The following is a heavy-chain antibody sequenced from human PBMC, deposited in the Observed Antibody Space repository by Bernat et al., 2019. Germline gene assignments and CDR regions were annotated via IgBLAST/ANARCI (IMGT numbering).Heavy chain of an antibody. CDR2: IFSGGST. J-gene: IGHJ4*02. Sequence: EVQLVESGGGLVQPGGSLRLSCAASGFTVSNNYMSWVRRAPGMGLEWVSVIFSGGSTYYADSVKGRFTISRDNSKNTLYLQMNSLRAEDTAVYYCARGSSGYAGNRDYWGQGTLVTVSS. CDR1: GFTVSNNY. CDR3: ARGSSGYAGNRDY. V-gene: IGHV3-66*01. D-gene: IGHD5-12*01.